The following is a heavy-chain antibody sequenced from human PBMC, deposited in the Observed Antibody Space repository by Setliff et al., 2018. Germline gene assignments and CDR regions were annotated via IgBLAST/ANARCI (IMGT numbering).Heavy chain of an antibody. V-gene: IGHV4-61*09. D-gene: IGHD3-3*01. J-gene: IGHJ6*03. CDR3: ARVTGFSYMDV. CDR2: IYTSWST. Sequence: SETLSLTCTVSGGSISSGGYYWSWIRQHPGKGLEWIGQIYTSWSTNYNPSLKSRVTISVDTSKNQFSLQLSSVTAADTAVYFCARVTGFSYMDVWGKGTTVTVSS. CDR1: GGSISSGGYY.